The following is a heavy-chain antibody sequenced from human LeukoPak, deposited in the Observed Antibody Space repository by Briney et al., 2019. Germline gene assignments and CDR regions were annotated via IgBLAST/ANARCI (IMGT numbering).Heavy chain of an antibody. Sequence: GGSLRLSCAVSGFTFSMSGVRQAPGKGLEWVAVIWYDGSNKYYADSVKGRFTISRDNSKNTLYLQMNSLRAEDTAVYYCARDPTSSDCSSTSCRYYYYYYGMDVWGQGTTVTVSS. D-gene: IGHD2-2*01. V-gene: IGHV3-33*08. CDR1: GFTFS. CDR3: ARDPTSSDCSSTSCRYYYYYYGMDV. CDR2: IWYDGSNK. J-gene: IGHJ6*02.